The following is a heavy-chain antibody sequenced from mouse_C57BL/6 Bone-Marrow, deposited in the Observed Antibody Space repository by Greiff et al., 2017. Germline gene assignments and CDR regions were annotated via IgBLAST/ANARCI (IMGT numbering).Heavy chain of an antibody. CDR1: GYTFTSYG. J-gene: IGHJ3*01. CDR2: IYPRSGNT. Sequence: LVESGAELARPGASVKLSCKASGYTFTSYGISWVKQRTGQGLEWIGEIYPRSGNTYYNEKFKGKATLTADKSSSTAYMELRSLTSEDSAVYFCARQGPAWFAYWGQGTLVTVSA. V-gene: IGHV1-81*01. CDR3: ARQGPAWFAY. D-gene: IGHD3-3*01.